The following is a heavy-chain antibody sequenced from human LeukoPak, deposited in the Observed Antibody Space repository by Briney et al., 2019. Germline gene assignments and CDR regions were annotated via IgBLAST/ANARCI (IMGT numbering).Heavy chain of an antibody. Sequence: SQTLSLTCTVSGGSISSGSYYWSWIRQPAGKGLEWIGRIYTSGSTNYNPSLKSRVTISVDTSKNQFSLKLSSVTAAVTAVYYCARSSGGNSDKWCYWGQGTLVTVSS. D-gene: IGHD4-23*01. J-gene: IGHJ4*02. CDR3: ARSSGGNSDKWCY. CDR2: IYTSGST. V-gene: IGHV4-61*02. CDR1: GGSISSGSYY.